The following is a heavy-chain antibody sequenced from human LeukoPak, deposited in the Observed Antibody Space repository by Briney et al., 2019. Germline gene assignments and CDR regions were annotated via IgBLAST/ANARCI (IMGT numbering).Heavy chain of an antibody. CDR2: ISAYNGNT. J-gene: IGHJ6*03. V-gene: IGHV1-18*01. CDR1: VYTFPSYG. D-gene: IGHD4-17*01. Sequence: SVTVSCKASVYTFPSYGISWLRQAPGQELDGMGWISAYNGNTNYPHKLQGRVTLTTDTSTSTAYIELRSLRSDDTAVYYCAAPTTVTTTGAHYYMDVWGKGTTVTISS. CDR3: AAPTTVTTTGAHYYMDV.